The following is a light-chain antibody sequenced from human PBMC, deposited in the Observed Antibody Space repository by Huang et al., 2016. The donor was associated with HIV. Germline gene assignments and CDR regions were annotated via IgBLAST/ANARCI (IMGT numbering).Light chain of an antibody. J-gene: IGKJ1*01. V-gene: IGKV1-39*01. Sequence: DIQLTQSPSSLSASVGDRVTITCRASQNINSVLNWYKQTPGKAPNLLIYAASSLQSGVPSRFSGSGSGTEFTLTISGLQPVDLGTYYCQQSYNTSWTFGQGTTVEIK. CDR2: AAS. CDR1: QNINSV. CDR3: QQSYNTSWT.